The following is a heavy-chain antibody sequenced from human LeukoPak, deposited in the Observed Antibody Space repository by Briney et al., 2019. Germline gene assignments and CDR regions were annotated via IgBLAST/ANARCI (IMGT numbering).Heavy chain of an antibody. CDR1: GFTFSSYS. J-gene: IGHJ4*01. Sequence: GGSLRLSCAASGFTFSSYSMNWVRQAPGKGLEWVASIKRDGSEKKYVDSVKGRFTISRDNAENSLFLQMNSLRADDAAVYYCARDNNADYWGQGTLVTVSS. D-gene: IGHD2-8*01. CDR3: ARDNNADY. CDR2: IKRDGSEK. V-gene: IGHV3-7*01.